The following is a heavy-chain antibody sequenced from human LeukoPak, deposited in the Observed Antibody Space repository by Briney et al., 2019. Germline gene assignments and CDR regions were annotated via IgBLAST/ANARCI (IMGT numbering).Heavy chain of an antibody. CDR2: IYYSGST. V-gene: IGHV4-59*01. CDR1: GGSISSYY. D-gene: IGHD2-15*01. J-gene: IGHJ5*02. Sequence: SETLSLTCTVSGGSISSYYWSWIRQPPGKGLEWIGYIYYSGSTNYNPSLKSRVTISVDTSKNQFSLKLSSVTAADTAVYYCAIGHLYCSGGSCYPEPTWFDPWGQGTLVTVSS. CDR3: AIGHLYCSGGSCYPEPTWFDP.